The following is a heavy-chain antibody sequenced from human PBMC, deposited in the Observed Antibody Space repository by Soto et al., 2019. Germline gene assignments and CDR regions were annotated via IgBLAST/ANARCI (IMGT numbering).Heavy chain of an antibody. D-gene: IGHD6-13*01. CDR2: ISAYNGNT. CDR1: GYTFTSYG. Sequence: QVQLVQSGAEVKKPGASVKVSCKASGYTFTSYGISWVRQAPGQGLEWMGWISAYNGNTNYAQKLQGRVTMTTDTSTSTAYMELRSLRSDHTAVYYCARDLDSSSLYGYSYYYYGMDVWGQGTTVTVSS. V-gene: IGHV1-18*04. J-gene: IGHJ6*02. CDR3: ARDLDSSSLYGYSYYYYGMDV.